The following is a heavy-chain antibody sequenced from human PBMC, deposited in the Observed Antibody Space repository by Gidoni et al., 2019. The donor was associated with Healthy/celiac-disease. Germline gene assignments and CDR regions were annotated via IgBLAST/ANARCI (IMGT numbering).Heavy chain of an antibody. CDR1: GFTVSSNY. J-gene: IGHJ4*02. Sequence: EVQLVESGGGLVQPGGSLRLSCAASGFTVSSNYMSWVRQAPGKGLEWVSVIYSGGSTYYADSVKGRFTISRDNSKNTLYLQMNSLRAEDTAVYYCARGSPNYDILGFDYWGQGTLVTVSS. D-gene: IGHD3-9*01. V-gene: IGHV3-66*01. CDR2: IYSGGST. CDR3: ARGSPNYDILGFDY.